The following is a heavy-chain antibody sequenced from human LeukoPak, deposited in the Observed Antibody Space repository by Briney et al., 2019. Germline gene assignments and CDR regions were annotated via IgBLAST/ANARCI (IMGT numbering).Heavy chain of an antibody. Sequence: ASVKVSCKASGYTFTGYYMHWVRQAPGQGLEWMGWINPNSGGTNYAQKFQGRVTMTRDTSISTAYMELSRLRSDDTAVYYCARRWNYGAEIDYWGQGTLVTVSS. CDR3: ARRWNYGAEIDY. D-gene: IGHD1-7*01. CDR2: INPNSGGT. J-gene: IGHJ4*02. V-gene: IGHV1-2*02. CDR1: GYTFTGYY.